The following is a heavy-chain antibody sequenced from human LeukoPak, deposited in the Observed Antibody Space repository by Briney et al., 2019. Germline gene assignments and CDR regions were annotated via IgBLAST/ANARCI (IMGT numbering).Heavy chain of an antibody. CDR1: GFTFSSYG. J-gene: IGHJ6*03. CDR2: IRYDGGNK. Sequence: GGSLRLSCAASGFTFSSYGMHWVRQAPGKGLEWVAFIRYDGGNKYYADSVKGRFTISRDNSKNTLYLQMNSLRAEDTAVYYCAKPLRWGKAYYYYMDVWGKGTTVTVSS. V-gene: IGHV3-30*02. D-gene: IGHD3-16*01. CDR3: AKPLRWGKAYYYYMDV.